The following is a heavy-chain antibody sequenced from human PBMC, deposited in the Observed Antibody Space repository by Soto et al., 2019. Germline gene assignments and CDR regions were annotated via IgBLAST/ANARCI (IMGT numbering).Heavy chain of an antibody. CDR3: ARQASGYYYGWFDP. V-gene: IGHV4-39*01. J-gene: IGHJ5*02. D-gene: IGHD3-22*01. Sequence: QLLLQESGPGLVKPSETLSLTCTVSSGSILDSTYYWAWIRQSPGKGLEWIGTIFYSGGTFYTPSLKSRVTMSVDTSNNQFSLKLSSVTAADTAVYYCARQASGYYYGWFDPWGQGTLVTVSS. CDR2: IFYSGGT. CDR1: SGSILDSTYY.